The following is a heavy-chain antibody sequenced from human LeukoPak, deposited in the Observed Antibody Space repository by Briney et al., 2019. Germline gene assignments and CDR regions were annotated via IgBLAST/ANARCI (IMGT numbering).Heavy chain of an antibody. V-gene: IGHV3-23*01. CDR3: GKATTGYSSGRYPGWPVDN. CDR2: IFGSGGSA. Sequence: PGGSLRLSCAASGFTFSTYAMYWVRQAPGKGLEWVSGIFGSGGSAHYADPVKGRFTISRDNSKSTIYLQMNSLRAEDTAVYYCGKATTGYSSGRYPGWPVDNWGQGTLVTVSS. CDR1: GFTFSTYA. J-gene: IGHJ4*02. D-gene: IGHD6-19*01.